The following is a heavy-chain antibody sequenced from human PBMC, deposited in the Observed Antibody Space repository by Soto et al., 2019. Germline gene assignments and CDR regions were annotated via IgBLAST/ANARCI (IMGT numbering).Heavy chain of an antibody. Sequence: QVLLQESGPGLVSPSGTLSLTCTVSGDFLDDSRWWSWVRQPPGKGLEWIGEIHHTGITNYIPSLKSRVTMSAYKTKNQVSREVDSVTAADTAVYYCASGAHYIWNGWGQGNLVTVSS. CDR2: IHHTGIT. V-gene: IGHV4-4*02. CDR3: ASGAHYIWNG. CDR1: GDFLDDSRW. J-gene: IGHJ4*02. D-gene: IGHD3-9*01.